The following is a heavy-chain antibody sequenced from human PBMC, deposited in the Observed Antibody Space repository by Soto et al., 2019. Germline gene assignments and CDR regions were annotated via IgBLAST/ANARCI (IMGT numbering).Heavy chain of an antibody. J-gene: IGHJ4*02. V-gene: IGHV3-21*01. CDR1: GFTFSSYS. D-gene: IGHD3-22*01. CDR3: ARDLVRLDYYDSSGFDY. CDR2: ISSSSSYI. Sequence: EVQLVESGGGLVKPGGSLRLSCAASGFTFSSYSMNWVRQAPGKGLEWVSSISSSSSYIYYADSVKGRFTISRDNAKNSLSLQMTSLRAEDTAVYYCARDLVRLDYYDSSGFDYWGQGTLVTVSS.